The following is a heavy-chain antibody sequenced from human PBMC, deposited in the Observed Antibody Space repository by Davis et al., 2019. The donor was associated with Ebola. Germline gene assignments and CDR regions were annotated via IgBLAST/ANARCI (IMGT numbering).Heavy chain of an antibody. Sequence: GESLKISCKASGYSFASQWIGWVRQMPGKGLEWMGIIYPDDSDTRYSPSFQGQVTISADKSISTAYLQWSSLKASDTAMYYCARLDSSGWRPFDYWGQGTLVTVSS. J-gene: IGHJ4*02. CDR3: ARLDSSGWRPFDY. D-gene: IGHD6-19*01. V-gene: IGHV5-51*01. CDR2: IYPDDSDT. CDR1: GYSFASQW.